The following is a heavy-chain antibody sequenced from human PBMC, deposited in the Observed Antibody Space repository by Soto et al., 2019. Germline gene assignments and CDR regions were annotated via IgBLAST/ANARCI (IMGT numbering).Heavy chain of an antibody. Sequence: SETLSLTCTVSGGSISSYYWSWIRQPPGKGLEWIGYIYYSGSTNYNPSLKSRVTISVDTSKNQFSLKLSSVTAADTAVYYCARDSGSYYKGEYYYYGMDVWGQGTTVTVSS. V-gene: IGHV4-59*01. CDR3: ARDSGSYYKGEYYYYGMDV. J-gene: IGHJ6*02. CDR2: IYYSGST. D-gene: IGHD3-10*01. CDR1: GGSISSYY.